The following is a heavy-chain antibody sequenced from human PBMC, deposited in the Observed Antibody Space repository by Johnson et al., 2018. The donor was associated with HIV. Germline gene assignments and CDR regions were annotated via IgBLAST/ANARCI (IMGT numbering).Heavy chain of an antibody. V-gene: IGHV3-66*01. CDR1: GFTFSDYY. CDR2: IYSDGTT. D-gene: IGHD2-21*02. Sequence: VQLVESEGGLVKPGGSLRLSCAASGFTFSDYYMSWIRQAPGKGLEWVSVIYSDGTTYYADFVKGRFTISRDSSKDPLYLQMNSLRAEDTAVYYCTRGGGAYCGSDCLRTFDVWGQGTVLTVS. CDR3: TRGGGAYCGSDCLRTFDV. J-gene: IGHJ3*01.